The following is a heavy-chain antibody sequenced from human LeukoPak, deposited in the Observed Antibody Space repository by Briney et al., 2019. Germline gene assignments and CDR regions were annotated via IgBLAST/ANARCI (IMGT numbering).Heavy chain of an antibody. V-gene: IGHV4-34*01. D-gene: IGHD5-12*01. CDR1: GGSFSGYY. Sequence: PSETLSLTCAVYGGSFSGYYWTWIRQPPGKGLEWIGEINHSGSTNYNPSLKSRVTISVDTSKNQFSLKLSSVTAADTAVYYCARVWLRAVDYWGQGTLVTVSS. J-gene: IGHJ4*02. CDR2: INHSGST. CDR3: ARVWLRAVDY.